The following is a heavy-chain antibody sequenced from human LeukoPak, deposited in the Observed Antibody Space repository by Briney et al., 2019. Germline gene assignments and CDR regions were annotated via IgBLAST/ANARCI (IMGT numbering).Heavy chain of an antibody. CDR2: VSGSGATT. Sequence: GRSLRLSCAPSALIPRNYAMGWVRHAPGKGLEWVSTVSGSGATTFYADSVKGRFTIYRDTSKNTLYLQMNSLRAEDTAVYYCAARPPIIVAGPFDYWGQGTLVTVSS. CDR3: AARPPIIVAGPFDY. CDR1: ALIPRNYA. D-gene: IGHD5-12*01. V-gene: IGHV3-23*01. J-gene: IGHJ4*02.